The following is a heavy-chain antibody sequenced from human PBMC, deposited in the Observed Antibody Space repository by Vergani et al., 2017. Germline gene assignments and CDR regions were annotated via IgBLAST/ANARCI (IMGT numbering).Heavy chain of an antibody. D-gene: IGHD2-2*01. V-gene: IGHV4-4*07. Sequence: QVQLQESGPGLVKPSETLSLTCTVSGGSISSYYWSWIRQPAGKGLEWIGRIYTSGSTNYNPSLKSRVTMSVDRSKNQFSLKLSSVTAADTAVYYCARRGDCSSTSCYGYAFDIWGQGTMVTVSS. CDR3: ARRGDCSSTSCYGYAFDI. CDR1: GGSISSYY. CDR2: IYTSGST. J-gene: IGHJ3*02.